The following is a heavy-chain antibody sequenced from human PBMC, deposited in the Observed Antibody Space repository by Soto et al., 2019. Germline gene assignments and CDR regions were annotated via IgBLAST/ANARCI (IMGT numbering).Heavy chain of an antibody. D-gene: IGHD6-19*01. Sequence: QVQLQESGPGLVKPSETLSLTYTVSGGSISSYYWSWIRQPPGKGLEWIGYIYYSGSTNYNPSLKSRVTISVDTSKIQFSLKLSSVTAADTAVYYCARQVGGWAPWYFDYWGQGTLVTVSS. J-gene: IGHJ4*02. CDR1: GGSISSYY. CDR3: ARQVGGWAPWYFDY. CDR2: IYYSGST. V-gene: IGHV4-59*08.